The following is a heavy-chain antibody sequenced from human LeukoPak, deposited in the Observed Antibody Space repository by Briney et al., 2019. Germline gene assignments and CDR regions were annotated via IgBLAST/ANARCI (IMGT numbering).Heavy chain of an antibody. CDR2: IYTSGST. J-gene: IGHJ2*01. Sequence: SETLSLTCTVSGGSISSYYCSWIRQPAGKGLECIGLIYTSGSTNYNPSLKSRVTMSVDTSKNQFSLKLSSVTAADTAVYYCARDRQMTTVTTPFPWYFDLWGRGTLVTVSS. CDR1: GGSISSYY. D-gene: IGHD4-17*01. CDR3: ARDRQMTTVTTPFPWYFDL. V-gene: IGHV4-4*07.